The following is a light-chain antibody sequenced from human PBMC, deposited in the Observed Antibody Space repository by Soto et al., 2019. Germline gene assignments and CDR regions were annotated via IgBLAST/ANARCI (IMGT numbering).Light chain of an antibody. CDR2: GAS. CDR1: ESVSSN. Sequence: EIVMTQSPATLSVSPGERATLSCRASESVSSNLAWYQQTPGQAPRLLIYGASTRATGIPARFSGSGSGTEFTLTISSLQSEDFAFYYYQEYNNWPPVHSFGEGTKLEIK. V-gene: IGKV3-15*01. J-gene: IGKJ2*03. CDR3: QEYNNWPPVHS.